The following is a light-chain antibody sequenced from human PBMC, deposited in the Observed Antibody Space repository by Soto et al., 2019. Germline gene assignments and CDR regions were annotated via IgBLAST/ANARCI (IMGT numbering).Light chain of an antibody. Sequence: QSVLTQPPSVSGAPGQRVTISCTGSSSNIGAGYDVHWYQQLPGTAPKLLIYGNSNRPSGVPXXFSXSKXXTSASXAITGLQAEDEADYYCQSYDSSLSGYVFGTGTKLTVL. CDR1: SSNIGAGYD. CDR2: GNS. V-gene: IGLV1-40*01. J-gene: IGLJ1*01. CDR3: QSYDSSLSGYV.